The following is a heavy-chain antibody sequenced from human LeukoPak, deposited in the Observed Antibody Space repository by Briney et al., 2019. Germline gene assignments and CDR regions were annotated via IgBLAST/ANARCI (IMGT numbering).Heavy chain of an antibody. CDR1: GGSFSGYY. J-gene: IGHJ3*02. D-gene: IGHD3-10*01. CDR3: ARDEAHPNTYYYGSGSYYARLDI. CDR2: INHSGST. Sequence: PSGTLSLTCAVYGGSFSGYYWSWIRQPPGKGLEWIGEINHSGSTNYNPSLKSRVTISVDTSKNRFSLKLSSVTAADTAVYYCARDEAHPNTYYYGSGSYYARLDIWGQGTMVTVSS. V-gene: IGHV4-34*01.